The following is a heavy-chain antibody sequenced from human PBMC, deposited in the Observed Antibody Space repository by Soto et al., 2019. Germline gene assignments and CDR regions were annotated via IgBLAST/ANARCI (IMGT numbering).Heavy chain of an antibody. J-gene: IGHJ4*02. CDR3: AKPKSTDWNTINY. CDR1: GFTFSDCG. D-gene: IGHD1-1*01. Sequence: PGGSLRLSCAASGFTFSDCGMHWVRQAPGKGLEGVAVTSYDGSNKYHADSVKGRFTISRDNCKNTLYLQMKSLRAEDTAVYYCAKPKSTDWNTINYCVQGTLVTVSS. CDR2: TSYDGSNK. V-gene: IGHV3-30*18.